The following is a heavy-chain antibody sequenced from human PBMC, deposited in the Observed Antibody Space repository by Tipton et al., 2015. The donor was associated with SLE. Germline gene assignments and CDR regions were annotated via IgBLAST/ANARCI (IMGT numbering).Heavy chain of an antibody. Sequence: TLSLTCTVSGGSISHRDDYWGWIRQSPGKGLEWIGSVYFGGSAYYNPSLKSRVTISVDPSKNQFSLRVTSVTAADTAVYYCARDPYDSWSDYQATFDYWGQGTLVTVSS. CDR2: VYFGGSA. J-gene: IGHJ4*02. V-gene: IGHV4-39*07. D-gene: IGHD3-3*01. CDR1: GGSISHRDDY. CDR3: ARDPYDSWSDYQATFDY.